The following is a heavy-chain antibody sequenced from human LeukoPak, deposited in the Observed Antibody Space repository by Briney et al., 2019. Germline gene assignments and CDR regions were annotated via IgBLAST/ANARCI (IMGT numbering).Heavy chain of an antibody. J-gene: IGHJ4*02. V-gene: IGHV3-30*18. D-gene: IGHD5-24*01. Sequence: GGSLRLSCAASGFTFSSYGMHWVRQAPGKGLEWVAVISYDGSNKYYADSVKGRFTISRDNSKNTLYLQMNSLRAEDTAVYYCAKDPVEMATIWRGLDYFDYWGQGTLVTVSS. CDR3: AKDPVEMATIWRGLDYFDY. CDR2: ISYDGSNK. CDR1: GFTFSSYG.